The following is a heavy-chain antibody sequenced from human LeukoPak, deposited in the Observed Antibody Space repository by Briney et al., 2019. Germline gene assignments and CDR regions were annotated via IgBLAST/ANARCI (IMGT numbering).Heavy chain of an antibody. D-gene: IGHD5-18*01. CDR1: GGSVSGHY. CDR3: ARDLGYRDGYVGPNQLYYFDS. V-gene: IGHV4-4*07. CDR2: IYSIGYT. Sequence: PSETLSLTCTVSGGSVSGHYGSWVRQPAGKGLEWIGRIYSIGYTSYNPSLKSRVTMSVDTSKNQFSLKLTSVTDADTAFYYCARDLGYRDGYVGPNQLYYFDSWGQGTLVIVSS. J-gene: IGHJ4*02.